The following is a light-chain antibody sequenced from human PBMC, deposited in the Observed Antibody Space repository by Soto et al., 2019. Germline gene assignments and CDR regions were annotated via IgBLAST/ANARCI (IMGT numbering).Light chain of an antibody. J-gene: IGKJ1*01. V-gene: IGKV3-20*01. Sequence: EILLTQSPVTLSLSPGEGATLSCRVSQSVAGSYLAWYQQRPGQSPRLLIYGASSRATGIPDRFSGSGSGTDFTLTISRLEAEDFAVYYCQQYGSSSWTFGQGTKVDI. CDR1: QSVAGSY. CDR2: GAS. CDR3: QQYGSSSWT.